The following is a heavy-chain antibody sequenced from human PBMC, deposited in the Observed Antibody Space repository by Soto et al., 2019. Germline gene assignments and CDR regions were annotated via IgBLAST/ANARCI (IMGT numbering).Heavy chain of an antibody. CDR1: GFTFSLYS. CDR2: ISRSSTGI. Sequence: EVQLVESGGGLVQPGGSLRLSYAASGFTFSLYSTSWVRQAPGKGLEWVSYISRSSTGIHYADSVKGRFTISRDDATNSMHLQMNSLRDGDTAVYYCARAVTWGLDVWGQGTTVSISS. CDR3: ARAVTWGLDV. J-gene: IGHJ6*02. D-gene: IGHD3-10*01. V-gene: IGHV3-48*02.